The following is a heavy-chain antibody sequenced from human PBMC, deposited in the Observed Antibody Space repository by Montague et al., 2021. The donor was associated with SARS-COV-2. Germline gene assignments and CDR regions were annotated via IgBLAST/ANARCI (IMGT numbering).Heavy chain of an antibody. Sequence: SRRLSCAASGFTFSSYNMNWVRQAPGKGLEWLSYINNDNTATYYADSVKGRFTISRDNAKNSLYLQMNSLRAEDAAVYYCARDSGSSGLPFYWGQGTLVIVSS. CDR1: GFTFSSYN. D-gene: IGHD6-19*01. V-gene: IGHV3-48*04. CDR3: ARDSGSSGLPFY. CDR2: INNDNTAT. J-gene: IGHJ4*02.